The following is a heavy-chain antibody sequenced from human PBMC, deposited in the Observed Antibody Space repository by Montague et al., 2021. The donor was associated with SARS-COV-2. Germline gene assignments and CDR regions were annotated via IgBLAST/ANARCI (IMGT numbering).Heavy chain of an antibody. CDR3: ARHANSYLYYFDF. V-gene: IGHV4-59*08. CDR1: GGSISSSY. J-gene: IGHJ4*02. CDR2: IYHSGSA. D-gene: IGHD5-18*01. Sequence: SETLSLTCYVSGGSISSSYWSWIRQPPGKGLEWIGYIYHSGSAKYNPSLKSRVTISVDTSKNQFSLKLSSVTAVDTAVYYCARHANSYLYYFDFWGQGTLVTVSS.